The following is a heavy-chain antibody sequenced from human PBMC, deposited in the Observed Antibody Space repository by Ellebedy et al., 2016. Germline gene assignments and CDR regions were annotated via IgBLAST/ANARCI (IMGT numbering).Heavy chain of an antibody. Sequence: SETLSLTCAVYGGSFSGYYWSWIRQPPGKGLEWIGEINHSGSTNYNPSLKSRVTISVDTSKNQFSLKLSSVTAADTAVYYCARSLSLDYGGNSVYIDPWGQGTLVTVSS. CDR3: ARSLSLDYGGNSVYIDP. CDR2: INHSGST. D-gene: IGHD4-23*01. V-gene: IGHV4-34*01. J-gene: IGHJ5*02. CDR1: GGSFSGYY.